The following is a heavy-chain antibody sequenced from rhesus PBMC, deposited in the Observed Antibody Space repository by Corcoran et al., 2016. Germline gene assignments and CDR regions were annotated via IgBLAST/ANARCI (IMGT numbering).Heavy chain of an antibody. Sequence: QLQLQESGPGLVKPSETLSLTCAVAGGSISSNFWSWIRPPPGKGLEWIGRISGSGGSTHYNPSLKSRVTISTDTSKNQFSLKLSAVTAADTAVYYWARDSGNYGGQFDYWGQGVLFTVSS. CDR2: ISGSGGST. V-gene: IGHV4-173*01. D-gene: IGHD1-44*01. CDR1: GGSISSNF. CDR3: ARDSGNYGGQFDY. J-gene: IGHJ4*01.